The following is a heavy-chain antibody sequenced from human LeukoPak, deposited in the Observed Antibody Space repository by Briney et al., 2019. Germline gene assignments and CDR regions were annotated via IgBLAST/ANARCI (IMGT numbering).Heavy chain of an antibody. CDR2: ITGSGGDS. CDR1: GFTFRAYA. Sequence: GGSLRLSCEGSGFTFRAYAMTRVRQGPGKGLEWVSTITGSGGDSYQADSVKGRFTISRDNSKNTLYLQMNNLRSEDTAVYYCARRAIMDVWGQGTTVSVSS. J-gene: IGHJ6*02. V-gene: IGHV3-23*01. CDR3: ARRAIMDV.